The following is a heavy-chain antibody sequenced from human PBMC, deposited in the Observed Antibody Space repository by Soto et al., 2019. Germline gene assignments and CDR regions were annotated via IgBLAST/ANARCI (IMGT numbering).Heavy chain of an antibody. Sequence: PGEALKISWKGSGYSFTSYWVTWVRQMPGKGLEWMGRIDPSDSYTNYNPPFQGHVTISVDKSISTAYLQWSSLKASDTAMYYCAIIYAANSGMDAWAQGATVTVSS. CDR1: GYSFTSYW. D-gene: IGHD2-15*01. CDR2: IDPSDSYT. V-gene: IGHV5-10-1*01. J-gene: IGHJ6*02. CDR3: AIIYAANSGMDA.